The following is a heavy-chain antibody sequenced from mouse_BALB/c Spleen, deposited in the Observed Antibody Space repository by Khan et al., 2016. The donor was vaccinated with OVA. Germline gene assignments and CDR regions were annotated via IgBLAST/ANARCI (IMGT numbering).Heavy chain of an antibody. CDR3: TRDGNYMDY. D-gene: IGHD2-1*01. J-gene: IGHJ4*01. CDR2: IYFSGSI. CDR1: GYSITSGYA. Sequence: EVQLQESGPDLVKPSQSLSLTCTVTGYSITSGYAWHWIRQFPGNKLEWMAYIYFSGSINYNPSLKSRISVTRDTSKNQFFLQLNSVTSEATATYYCTRDGNYMDYWGQGTSVTVSS. V-gene: IGHV3-1*02.